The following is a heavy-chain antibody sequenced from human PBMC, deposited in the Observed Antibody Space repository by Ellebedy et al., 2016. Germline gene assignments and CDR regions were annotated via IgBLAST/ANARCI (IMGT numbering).Heavy chain of an antibody. Sequence: ASVKVSCKASGYTFTSYAMHWVRQAPGQRLEWMGWINAGNGNTKYSQKFQGRVTITRDTSASTAYMELSSLRSEDTAVYYCARDWGADSGYYYHFDYWGQGTLVTVSS. V-gene: IGHV1-3*01. CDR1: GYTFTSYA. CDR3: ARDWGADSGYYYHFDY. D-gene: IGHD3-22*01. J-gene: IGHJ4*02. CDR2: INAGNGNT.